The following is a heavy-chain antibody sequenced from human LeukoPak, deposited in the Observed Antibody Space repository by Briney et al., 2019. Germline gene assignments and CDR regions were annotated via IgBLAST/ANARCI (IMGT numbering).Heavy chain of an antibody. J-gene: IGHJ4*02. CDR3: ARWGAAAGLFDY. V-gene: IGHV1-18*01. Sequence: ASVKVSCKASGYTFTSYGISSVRQAPGQGLYCMGWISAYNGNTNYAQKLQGRVTITTDTSTSTAYMELRSLRSDDTAVYYCARWGAAAGLFDYWGQGTLVTVSS. CDR1: GYTFTSYG. CDR2: ISAYNGNT. D-gene: IGHD6-13*01.